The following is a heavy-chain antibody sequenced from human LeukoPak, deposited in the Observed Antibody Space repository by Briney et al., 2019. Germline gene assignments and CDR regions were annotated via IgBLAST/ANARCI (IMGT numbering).Heavy chain of an antibody. CDR1: GFTFSSYA. CDR3: AKEAYDSSGYYYEDYFDY. V-gene: IGHV3-23*01. J-gene: IGHJ4*02. D-gene: IGHD3-22*01. CDR2: ISGSGGST. Sequence: GGSLRLSCAASGFTFSSYAMSWVRQAPGKGLEWVSAISGSGGSTYYADSVKGRFTISRDNSKNTLYLQMNSLRAEDTAVYYCAKEAYDSSGYYYEDYFDYWSQGTLVTVSS.